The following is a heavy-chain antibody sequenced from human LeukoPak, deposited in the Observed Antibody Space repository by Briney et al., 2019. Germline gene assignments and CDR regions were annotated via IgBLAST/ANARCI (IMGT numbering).Heavy chain of an antibody. Sequence: PGGSPRLSCAASGFTFDDYAMHWVRQTPGKGLEWVSGINWKSGSLGYADSVKGRFTISRDNAKNSLYLQMNSLRPEDTAFYYCAKDKGSGWSGIDYWGQGTLVTVSS. V-gene: IGHV3-9*01. CDR3: AKDKGSGWSGIDY. J-gene: IGHJ4*02. CDR2: INWKSGSL. CDR1: GFTFDDYA. D-gene: IGHD6-19*01.